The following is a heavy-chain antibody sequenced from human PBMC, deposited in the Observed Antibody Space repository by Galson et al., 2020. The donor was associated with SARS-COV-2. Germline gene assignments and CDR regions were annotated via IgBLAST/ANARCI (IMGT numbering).Heavy chain of an antibody. CDR2: SSSSSSYI. Sequence: KIGESLKISCAASGFTFSSYSMNWVRQAPGKGLEWVSSSSSSSSYIYYADSVKGRFTISRDNAKNSLYLQMNSLRAEDTAVYYCARVGPPGDYYDSSGYYPREDHWGQGTLVTVSS. D-gene: IGHD3-22*01. J-gene: IGHJ4*02. V-gene: IGHV3-21*01. CDR3: ARVGPPGDYYDSSGYYPREDH. CDR1: GFTFSSYS.